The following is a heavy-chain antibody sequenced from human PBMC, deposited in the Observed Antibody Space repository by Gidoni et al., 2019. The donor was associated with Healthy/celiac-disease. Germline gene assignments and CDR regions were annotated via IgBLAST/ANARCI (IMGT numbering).Heavy chain of an antibody. D-gene: IGHD3-10*01. Sequence: QVQLVQSGDEVKKPGSSVKVSCKASGGTFSRYALSWVRQAPGQGLEWMGGIIPIFGTANYAQKFQGRVTITADESTSTAYMELSSLRSEDTAVYYCARDLGNTRFGELFSSWGQGTLVTVSS. V-gene: IGHV1-69*01. CDR1: GGTFSRYA. CDR2: IIPIFGTA. J-gene: IGHJ5*02. CDR3: ARDLGNTRFGELFSS.